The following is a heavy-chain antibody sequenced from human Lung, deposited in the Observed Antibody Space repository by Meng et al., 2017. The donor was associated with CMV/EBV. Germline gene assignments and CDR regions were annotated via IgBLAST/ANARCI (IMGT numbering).Heavy chain of an antibody. CDR1: GGVINVYY. J-gene: IGHJ5*01. V-gene: IGHV4-59*12. Sequence: SCAVSGGVINVYYWSWIRQPPGKGLEWVGSISYDGTTSYNPSLNSRVTISLDTSKSQFSLKLTSVTAADTALYYCAGLLPSGKYVHHWFDPWGQGXLVTVSS. D-gene: IGHD3-10*02. CDR3: AGLLPSGKYVHHWFDP. CDR2: ISYDGTT.